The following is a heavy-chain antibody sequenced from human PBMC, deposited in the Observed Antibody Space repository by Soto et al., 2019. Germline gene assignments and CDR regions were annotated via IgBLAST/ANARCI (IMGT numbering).Heavy chain of an antibody. V-gene: IGHV3-23*01. CDR3: AKNQERELPRVIDF. J-gene: IGHJ4*02. D-gene: IGHD1-7*01. Sequence: LRLSCATSGLTFSNYAMSWVRQAPGGGLEWVSSMSGSSSTTYYADSVKGRFTISRDRSKNTLYLQMSSLRAEDTALYYCAKNQERELPRVIDFWGQGTLVTVSS. CDR2: MSGSSSTT. CDR1: GLTFSNYA.